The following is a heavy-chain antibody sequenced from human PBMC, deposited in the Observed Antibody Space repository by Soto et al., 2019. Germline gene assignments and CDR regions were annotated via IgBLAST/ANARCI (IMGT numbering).Heavy chain of an antibody. CDR1: GGTFSSYA. CDR2: IIPIFGTA. D-gene: IGHD6-19*01. V-gene: IGHV1-69*13. Sequence: ASVKVSCKASGGTFSSYAISWVRQAPGQGLEWMGGIIPIFGTANYAQKFQGRVTITADESPSTAYMELSSLRSEDTAVYYCARQARAYSSGWYGDAFDIWGQGTMVTVSS. CDR3: ARQARAYSSGWYGDAFDI. J-gene: IGHJ3*02.